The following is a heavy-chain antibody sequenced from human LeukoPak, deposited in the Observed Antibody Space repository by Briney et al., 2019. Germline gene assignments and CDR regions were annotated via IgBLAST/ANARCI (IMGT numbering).Heavy chain of an antibody. J-gene: IGHJ5*02. CDR1: GGSISSYY. CDR3: ARGPVRNWFDP. Sequence: SETLSLTCSVSGGSISSYYWSWIRQPPGRALEWIGYIYYTGSTKYSPSLKSRVTISVDTSKKQFSLNLSSVTAADTAVYYCARGPVRNWFDPWGQGTLVTVSS. V-gene: IGHV4-59*01. CDR2: IYYTGST.